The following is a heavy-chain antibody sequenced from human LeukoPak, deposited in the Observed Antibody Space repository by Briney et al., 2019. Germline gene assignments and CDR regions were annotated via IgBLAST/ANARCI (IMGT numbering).Heavy chain of an antibody. V-gene: IGHV4-59*01. CDR3: ARVPPRSSGWYFFDY. D-gene: IGHD6-19*01. CDR2: ISYSGST. J-gene: IGHJ4*02. CDR1: GGSLTNYY. Sequence: SETLSLTCTVSGGSLTNYYWSWIRQPPGKGLEWIGYISYSGSTYYNPSLKSRVTISVDTSKNQFSLKLNSVTAADTAVYYCARVPPRSSGWYFFDYWGQGTLVTVSS.